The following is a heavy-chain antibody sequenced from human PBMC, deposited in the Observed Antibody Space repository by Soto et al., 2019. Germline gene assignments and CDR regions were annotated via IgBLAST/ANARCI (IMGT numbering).Heavy chain of an antibody. J-gene: IGHJ4*02. V-gene: IGHV4-34*01. CDR2: INHSGST. D-gene: IGHD4-17*01. CDR1: GGTFSGYY. CDR3: ARSIYGDYVSSSILEY. Sequence: PXXTLSLPFAVYGGTFSGYYWRWIPQPPGKGLEWIGEINHSGSTNYNPYLKSRVTISVDKSKNQFSLKLSSVNAEHTAVYYCARSIYGDYVSSSILEYWGKGTLVTVSS.